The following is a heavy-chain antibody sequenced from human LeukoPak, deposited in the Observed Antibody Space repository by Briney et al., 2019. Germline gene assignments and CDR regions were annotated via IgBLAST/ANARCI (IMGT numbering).Heavy chain of an antibody. CDR3: ARDRVRGNSNPFFDY. V-gene: IGHV4-61*01. Sequence: SETLSLACTVSGGSVSSGTYYWSWIRQPPGKGLEWIGYIYYSGTTNYNPSLKSRVTISVDTSKNQFSLKLSSVTAADTAVYYCARDRVRGNSNPFFDYWGQGTLVTVSS. D-gene: IGHD4-11*01. CDR1: GGSVSSGTYY. CDR2: IYYSGTT. J-gene: IGHJ4*02.